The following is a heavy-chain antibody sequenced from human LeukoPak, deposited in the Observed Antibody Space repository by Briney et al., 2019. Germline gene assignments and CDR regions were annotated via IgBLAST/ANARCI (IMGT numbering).Heavy chain of an antibody. J-gene: IGHJ6*03. V-gene: IGHV4-59*01. Sequence: SETLSLTCTVSGGSISSYYWSWIRQTPGKGLEWIGYIYYSGSTNLNPSLKSRVTISVDTSKNQFSLKMSSVTAADTAVYFCARGGPPGYYYDYYMDVWGKGTTVTISS. CDR2: IYYSGST. CDR3: ARGGPPGYYYDYYMDV. CDR1: GGSISSYY.